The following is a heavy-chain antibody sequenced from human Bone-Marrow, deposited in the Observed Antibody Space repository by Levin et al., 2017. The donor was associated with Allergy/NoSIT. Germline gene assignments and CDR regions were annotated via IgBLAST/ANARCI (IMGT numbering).Heavy chain of an antibody. CDR3: ARDRQVIAAAGTCWFDP. J-gene: IGHJ5*02. V-gene: IGHV3-33*01. CDR2: IWYDGSNK. D-gene: IGHD6-13*01. Sequence: GGSLRLSCAASGFTFSSYGMHWVRQAPGKGLEWVAVIWYDGSNKYYADSVKGRFTISRDNSKNTLYLQMNSLRAEDTAVYYCARDRQVIAAAGTCWFDPWGQGTLVTVSS. CDR1: GFTFSSYG.